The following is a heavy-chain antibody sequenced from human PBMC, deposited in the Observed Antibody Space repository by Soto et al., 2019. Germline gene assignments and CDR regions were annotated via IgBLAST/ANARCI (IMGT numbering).Heavy chain of an antibody. D-gene: IGHD3-9*01. CDR3: AREVTDILTGYYSSWFDP. V-gene: IGHV4-59*01. Sequence: PSETLSLTCTVSGGSISSYYWSWIRQPPGKGLEWIGYIYYSGSTNYNPSLKSRVTISVDTSKNQFSLKLSSVTAADTAVYYCAREVTDILTGYYSSWFDPWGQGTLVTVAS. CDR1: GGSISSYY. J-gene: IGHJ5*02. CDR2: IYYSGST.